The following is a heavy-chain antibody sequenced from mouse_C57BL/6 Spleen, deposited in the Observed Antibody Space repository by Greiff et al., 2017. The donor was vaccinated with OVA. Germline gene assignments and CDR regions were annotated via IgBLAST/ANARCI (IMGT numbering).Heavy chain of an antibody. D-gene: IGHD1-1*01. Sequence: VQLQQSGPELVRPGVSVKLSCKGSGYTFTDYAMHWVKQSHAQSLEWIGVISTYYGDASYNQKFKDKATMTVDKSSSTAYMELARLTSEDSAVYYCATTVVAPYAMDYWGQGTSVTVSS. J-gene: IGHJ4*01. CDR1: GYTFTDYA. CDR3: ATTVVAPYAMDY. V-gene: IGHV1-67*01. CDR2: ISTYYGDA.